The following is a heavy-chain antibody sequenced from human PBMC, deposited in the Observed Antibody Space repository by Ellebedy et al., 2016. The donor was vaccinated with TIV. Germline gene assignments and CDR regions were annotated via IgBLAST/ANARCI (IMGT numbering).Heavy chain of an antibody. V-gene: IGHV3-7*01. Sequence: GGSLRLSXAASGFTFSSYWMSWVRQAPGKGLEWVANIKQDGSEKYYVDSMKGRFTISRDNAKNSLYLQMNSLRAEDTAVYYCARVMELSYYYYGMDVWGQGTTVTVSS. D-gene: IGHD2-8*01. CDR3: ARVMELSYYYYGMDV. CDR1: GFTFSSYW. CDR2: IKQDGSEK. J-gene: IGHJ6*02.